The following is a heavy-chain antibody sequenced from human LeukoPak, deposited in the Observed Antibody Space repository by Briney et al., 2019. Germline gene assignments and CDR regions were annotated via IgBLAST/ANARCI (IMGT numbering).Heavy chain of an antibody. CDR1: GFTFSSYD. CDR3: ARDRGVHYYGSGSYFDY. J-gene: IGHJ4*02. V-gene: IGHV3-13*01. CDR2: IGTAGDT. Sequence: GGSLRLSCAASGFTFSSYDMHWVRHATGKGLEWVSAIGTAGDTYYPGSVKGRFTISRENAKNSLYLQMNSLRAEDTAVYYCARDRGVHYYGSGSYFDYWGQGTLVTVSS. D-gene: IGHD3-10*01.